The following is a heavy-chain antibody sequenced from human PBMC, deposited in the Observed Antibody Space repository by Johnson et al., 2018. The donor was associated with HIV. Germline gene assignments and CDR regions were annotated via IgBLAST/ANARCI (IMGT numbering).Heavy chain of an antibody. Sequence: VPSVESGGGLVQPGGSLTLSCAASGFTVSSHYMSSVRQAPGKGLEWVSFVRADSIYYADSVTVRFTISRDNSKNTLYLQMNSLRAEDTAVYYCARAEGDYYDSGGWGPDAFDIWGQGTMVTVSS. V-gene: IGHV3-53*01. CDR3: ARAEGDYYDSGGWGPDAFDI. CDR1: GFTVSSHY. D-gene: IGHD3-22*01. J-gene: IGHJ3*02. CDR2: VRADSI.